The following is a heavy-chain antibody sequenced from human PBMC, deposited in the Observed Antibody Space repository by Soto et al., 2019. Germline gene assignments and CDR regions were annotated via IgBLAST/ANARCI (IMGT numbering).Heavy chain of an antibody. CDR1: GYIFTAYS. Sequence: QVQLEQSGAEVKKPGASVKVSCKASGYIFTAYSMHWVRRAPGQGLQWMGVVNPSGGSTNYAQKFQGRINLTRDTSRNTFYMDLSSLTSEDTAVYYCAREEHCSDGICYSEYFQRWGQGTLVTVSS. D-gene: IGHD2-15*01. V-gene: IGHV1-46*01. J-gene: IGHJ1*01. CDR3: AREEHCSDGICYSEYFQR. CDR2: VNPSGGST.